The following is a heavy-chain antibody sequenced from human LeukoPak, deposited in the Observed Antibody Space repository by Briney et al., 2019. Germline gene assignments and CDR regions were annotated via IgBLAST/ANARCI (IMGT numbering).Heavy chain of an antibody. Sequence: PGGSLRLSCAASGFTFSSYAMSWVRQAPGKGLEWVSAISGSGGSTYYADSVKGRFTISRDNSKNTLYLQMNSLRAEDTAVYYCARSNTAMVFFDYWGQGTLVTVSS. CDR1: GFTFSSYA. V-gene: IGHV3-23*01. J-gene: IGHJ4*02. CDR3: ARSNTAMVFFDY. CDR2: ISGSGGST. D-gene: IGHD5-18*01.